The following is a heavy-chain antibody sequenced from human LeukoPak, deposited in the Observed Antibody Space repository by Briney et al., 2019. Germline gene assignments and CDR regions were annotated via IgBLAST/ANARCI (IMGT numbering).Heavy chain of an antibody. CDR1: GGSISSGDYY. Sequence: SETLSLTCTVSGGSISSGDYYWSWIRQPPGKGLEWIGYIYYSGSTYYNPSLKSRVTISVDTSKNQFSLKLSSVTAADTAMYYCARQGPYCGGDCSNYLDFWGQGTLVTVSS. CDR3: ARQGPYCGGDCSNYLDF. CDR2: IYYSGST. D-gene: IGHD2-21*01. J-gene: IGHJ4*02. V-gene: IGHV4-30-4*08.